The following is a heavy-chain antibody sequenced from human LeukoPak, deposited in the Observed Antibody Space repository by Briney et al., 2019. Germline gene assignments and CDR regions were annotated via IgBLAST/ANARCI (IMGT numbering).Heavy chain of an antibody. D-gene: IGHD6-13*01. Sequence: SETLSLTCAVYGGSFSGYYWSWIRQPPGKGLEWIGEINHSGSTNYNPSLKSRVTISVDTSKNQFSLKLSSVTAADTAVYYCARSRIAAAAPPDYWGQRTLVTVSS. CDR3: ARSRIAAAAPPDY. CDR2: INHSGST. V-gene: IGHV4-34*01. CDR1: GGSFSGYY. J-gene: IGHJ4*02.